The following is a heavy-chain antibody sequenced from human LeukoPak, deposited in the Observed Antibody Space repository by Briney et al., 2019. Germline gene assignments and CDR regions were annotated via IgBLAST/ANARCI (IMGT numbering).Heavy chain of an antibody. D-gene: IGHD3-22*01. Sequence: ASVKVSCKTSGYTFTGYYIHWVRQAPGQGLEWMGWINANSGGSNYAQNFQGRVTMTRDKSIRTAYMELSRLRSDDTAVYYCAREGDYYDRSGYHRACQHWGQGTLITLSS. J-gene: IGHJ1*01. CDR1: GYTFTGYY. V-gene: IGHV1-2*02. CDR2: INANSGGS. CDR3: AREGDYYDRSGYHRACQH.